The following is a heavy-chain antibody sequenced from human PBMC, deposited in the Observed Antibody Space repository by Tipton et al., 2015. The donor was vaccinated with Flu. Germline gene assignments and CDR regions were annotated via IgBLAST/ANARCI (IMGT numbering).Heavy chain of an antibody. CDR1: GSSFSSYW. D-gene: IGHD2-21*01. J-gene: IGHJ4*02. Sequence: QLVQSGAEVKKPGESLKISCKGSGSSFSSYWIAWVRQMPGKGLEWMGIIYPDDSDTKYSPSFQGHVTFSADKSVSTAYLQWSSLKASDTAIYFCARQNCGGDCYPDYWGQGTLVTVSS. CDR2: IYPDDSDT. CDR3: ARQNCGGDCYPDY. V-gene: IGHV5-51*01.